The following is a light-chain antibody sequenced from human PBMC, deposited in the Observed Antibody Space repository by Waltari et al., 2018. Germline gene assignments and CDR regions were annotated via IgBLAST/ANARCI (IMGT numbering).Light chain of an antibody. CDR3: QTWDRNTAV. J-gene: IGLJ2*01. V-gene: IGLV3-1*01. CDR1: TLGNRN. CDR2: EDR. Sequence: SYEVTQPPSVSVSPGQTATITCSGNTLGNRNVYWYQQKSGLSPVLVMYEDRLRPSGIPKRFIGSNSANTATLTISGTQFMDEADYHCQTWDRNTAVFGGRTKLTVL.